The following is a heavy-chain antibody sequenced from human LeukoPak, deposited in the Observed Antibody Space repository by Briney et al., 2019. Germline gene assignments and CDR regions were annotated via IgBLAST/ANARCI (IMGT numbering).Heavy chain of an antibody. J-gene: IGHJ4*02. CDR2: ISPGGDT. D-gene: IGHD1-26*01. V-gene: IGHV3-66*01. CDR3: VRGGTYYPDF. Sequence: GSLRLSCAASGFTVTTNYMSWVRQAPGKGPEWVSLISPGGDTFYEASVKGRFIISRDNSKNTLYLQMNNLRVEDTAVYYCVRGGTYYPDFWGQGTLVAVSS. CDR1: GFTVTTNY.